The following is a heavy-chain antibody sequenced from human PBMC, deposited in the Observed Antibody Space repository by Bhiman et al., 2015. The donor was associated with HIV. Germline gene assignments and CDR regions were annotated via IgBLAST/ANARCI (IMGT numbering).Heavy chain of an antibody. D-gene: IGHD3-9*01. CDR1: GFIFSGFG. Sequence: VQLVESGGGVVQPGRPLRLSCAASGFIFSGFGLHWVRQAPGKGLEWVASISYDGGNKYYADSVRGRITISRDNSKNTLYLQMNSLRAEDTAVYYCARERFSDILTGYHAFDVWGQGTMVTVSS. V-gene: IGHV3-30*03. J-gene: IGHJ3*01. CDR3: ARERFSDILTGYHAFDV. CDR2: ISYDGGNK.